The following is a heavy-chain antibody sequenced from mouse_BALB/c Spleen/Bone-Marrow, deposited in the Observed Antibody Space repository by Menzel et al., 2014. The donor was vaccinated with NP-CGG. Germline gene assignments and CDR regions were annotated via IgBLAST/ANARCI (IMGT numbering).Heavy chain of an antibody. CDR3: ARSYGSSPFDY. J-gene: IGHJ2*01. Sequence: EVKLQESGAELVKPGASVKLSCTASGFNIKDTYMHWVKQRPEQGLEWIGRIDPANGNTKYDPKFQGKATITADTSSSTAYLQLSSLTSEDTAVYYCARSYGSSPFDYWGQGTTLTVSS. V-gene: IGHV14-3*02. CDR1: GFNIKDTY. D-gene: IGHD1-1*01. CDR2: IDPANGNT.